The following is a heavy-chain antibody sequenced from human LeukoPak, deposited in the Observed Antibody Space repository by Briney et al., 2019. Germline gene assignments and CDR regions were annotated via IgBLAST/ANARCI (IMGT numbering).Heavy chain of an antibody. Sequence: PGGSLRLSCAASGFTFSSYGMHWVRQAPGKGLEWVAVISYDGSNKYFADSVKGRFTISRDNSKNTLYLQMNSLRAEDTAVYYCAKDCGWYFDYWGQGTLVTVSS. CDR3: AKDCGWYFDY. J-gene: IGHJ4*02. V-gene: IGHV3-30*18. D-gene: IGHD6-19*01. CDR1: GFTFSSYG. CDR2: ISYDGSNK.